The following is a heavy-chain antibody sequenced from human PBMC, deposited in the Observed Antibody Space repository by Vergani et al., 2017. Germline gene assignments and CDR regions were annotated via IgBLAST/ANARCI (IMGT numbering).Heavy chain of an antibody. Sequence: QVQLPESGPGLVKPSETLSLTCTVSGGSVSSGSYYWSWIRQPAGKGLEWVGHIYYSASTNNNPSLKSRVTISVDTSKNQFSLKLSSVTAADTAVYYCAKMAYCGGDCYSYYYYYYMDVWGKGTTVTVSS. CDR2: IYYSAST. CDR1: GGSVSSGSYY. CDR3: AKMAYCGGDCYSYYYYYYMDV. J-gene: IGHJ6*03. V-gene: IGHV4-61*10. D-gene: IGHD2-21*01.